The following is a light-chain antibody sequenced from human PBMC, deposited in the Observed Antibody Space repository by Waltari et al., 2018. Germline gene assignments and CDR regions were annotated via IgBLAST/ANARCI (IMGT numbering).Light chain of an antibody. CDR2: DAS. V-gene: IGKV3-11*01. J-gene: IGKJ4*01. CDR3: QQRSDWLLT. Sequence: EIVLTQSPATLSLSPGERATLSCRASQCVSSYLAWYQQKSGQAPRLPIYDASNRATDIPARFSGGGSGTDFTLTISSLEPEDFAVYYCQQRSDWLLTFGGGTKVEIK. CDR1: QCVSSY.